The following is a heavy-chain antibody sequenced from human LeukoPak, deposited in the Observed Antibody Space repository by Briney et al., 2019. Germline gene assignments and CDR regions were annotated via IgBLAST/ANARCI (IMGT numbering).Heavy chain of an antibody. D-gene: IGHD6-25*01. CDR3: ARVRRFGSGVDY. CDR1: GGSFSGYY. CDR2: INHSGST. V-gene: IGHV4-34*01. Sequence: SETLSLTCAVYGGSFSGYYWSWIRQPPGKGLEWIGEINHSGSTNYNPSLKSRVTISVNTSNNQFSLKLSSVTAADTAVYYCARVRRFGSGVDYWGQGTLVTVSS. J-gene: IGHJ4*02.